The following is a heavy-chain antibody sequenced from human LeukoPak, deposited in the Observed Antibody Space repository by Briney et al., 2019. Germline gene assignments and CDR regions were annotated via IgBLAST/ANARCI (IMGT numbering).Heavy chain of an antibody. J-gene: IGHJ5*02. Sequence: GGSLSLSCAASGFTFSSYGMHWVRQAAGKVLEWVSGITWNGGSTGYVDSVKGRFTISRDNAKNSLYLQMNSLRAEDSALYYCARGIDDGDNWFDPWGQGTLVTISS. CDR3: ARGIDDGDNWFDP. V-gene: IGHV3-20*04. CDR1: GFTFSSYG. D-gene: IGHD1-1*01. CDR2: ITWNGGST.